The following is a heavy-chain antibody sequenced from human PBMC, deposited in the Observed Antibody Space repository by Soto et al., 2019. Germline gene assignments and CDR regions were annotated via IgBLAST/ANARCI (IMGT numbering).Heavy chain of an antibody. CDR2: IYYSGST. J-gene: IGHJ4*02. D-gene: IGHD3-22*01. CDR1: GGSISSGDYY. CDR3: ARRSYYYDSSGYGTPYFDY. Sequence: PSETLSLTCTVSGGSISSGDYYWSWIRQPPGKGLEWIGYIYYSGSTYYNPSLKSRVTISVDTSKNQFSLKLSSVTAADTAVYYCARRSYYYDSSGYGTPYFDYWGQGTLVTVSS. V-gene: IGHV4-30-4*01.